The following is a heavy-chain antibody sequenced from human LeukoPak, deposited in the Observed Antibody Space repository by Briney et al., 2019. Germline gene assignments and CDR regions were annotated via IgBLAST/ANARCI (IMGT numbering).Heavy chain of an antibody. D-gene: IGHD6-13*01. Sequence: GGSLRLSCAASGLTFSNAWMSWVRQAPGRGLEWVANIKYDGSEKDYVDSVKGRFTISRDNAKNSLYLQMNSLRAEDTAVYYCARDIAPAGLFFDYWGQGTLVTVSS. CDR2: IKYDGSEK. CDR1: GLTFSNAW. J-gene: IGHJ4*02. CDR3: ARDIAPAGLFFDY. V-gene: IGHV3-7*01.